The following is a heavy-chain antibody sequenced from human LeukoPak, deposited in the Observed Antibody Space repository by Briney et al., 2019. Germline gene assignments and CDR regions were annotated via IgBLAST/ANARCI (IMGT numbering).Heavy chain of an antibody. CDR2: IYISGST. CDR3: ARHSCSSTSCYLDY. J-gene: IGHJ4*02. D-gene: IGHD2-2*01. V-gene: IGHV4-4*09. Sequence: PSETLSLTCTVSGGSISSYYWSWIRQPPGKGLEWIGYIYISGSTNYNPSLKSRVTISVDTSKNQFSLKLSSVTAADTAVYYCARHSCSSTSCYLDYWGQGTLVTVSS. CDR1: GGSISSYY.